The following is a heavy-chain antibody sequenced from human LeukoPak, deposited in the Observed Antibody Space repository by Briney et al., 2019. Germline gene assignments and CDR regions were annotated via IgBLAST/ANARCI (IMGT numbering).Heavy chain of an antibody. D-gene: IGHD3-3*01. CDR2: INRSGGT. J-gene: IGHJ4*02. Sequence: PSETLSLTCAVYGGSFSGYYWTWIRQPPAKGLGWIGEINRSGGTNYNPSLKSRVTISGDTSKNQFSLKLSSVTAADTALYYCARGHNEGAYYYGFTYWGQGTLVTVSS. V-gene: IGHV4-34*01. CDR1: GGSFSGYY. CDR3: ARGHNEGAYYYGFTY.